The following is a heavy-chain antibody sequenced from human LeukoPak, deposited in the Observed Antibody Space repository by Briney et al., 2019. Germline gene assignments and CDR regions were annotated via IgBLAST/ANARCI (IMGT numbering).Heavy chain of an antibody. CDR3: AKDPDDFWSGYSDY. CDR1: GFTFSSYA. J-gene: IGHJ4*02. Sequence: PGGSLRLSCAASGFTFSSYAMSWVRQAPGKGLEWVSAISGSGGSTYYADSVKGRFTISRDNSKNTLYLQMNSLRAEDTAVYYCAKDPDDFWSGYSDYWGQGTLVTVSS. D-gene: IGHD3-3*01. CDR2: ISGSGGST. V-gene: IGHV3-23*01.